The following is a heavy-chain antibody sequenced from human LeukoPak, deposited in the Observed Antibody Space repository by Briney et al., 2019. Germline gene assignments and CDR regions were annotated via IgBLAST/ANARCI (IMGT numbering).Heavy chain of an antibody. CDR2: IYYSGST. D-gene: IGHD3-10*01. V-gene: IGHV4-39*01. Sequence: SETLSLTCTVTGGSISSSSYCWGWIRQPPGKGLEWIASIYYSGSTHYNPSLKSRVTLSVDPAQTQFSLQPSALTPAHTAMCYCARYNPTRYYYGSVSHKGFDYWGQGTLVTVSS. CDR3: ARYNPTRYYYGSVSHKGFDY. J-gene: IGHJ4*02. CDR1: GGSISSSSYC.